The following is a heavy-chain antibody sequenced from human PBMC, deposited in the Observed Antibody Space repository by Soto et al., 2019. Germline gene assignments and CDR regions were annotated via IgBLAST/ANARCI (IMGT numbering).Heavy chain of an antibody. CDR3: ARQEAVTGTPFDS. J-gene: IGHJ4*02. Sequence: QERLQESGPGLVKPSETLSLTCSVSGGSINGYYWNWIRQPPGKGLEWLGNVYFSGSTHYNPSLEARLTIQVDTSKKQISLQLRSVTAADTAVYYFARQEAVTGTPFDSWGQGNLVSVSS. CDR1: GGSINGYY. CDR2: VYFSGST. V-gene: IGHV4-59*01. D-gene: IGHD6-19*01.